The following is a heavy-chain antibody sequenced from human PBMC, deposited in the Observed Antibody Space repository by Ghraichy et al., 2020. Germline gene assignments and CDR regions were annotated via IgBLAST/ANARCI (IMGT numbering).Heavy chain of an antibody. V-gene: IGHV3-23*01. Sequence: GESLNISCAASGFTFGSYSMSWVRQAPEKGLEWVSSISDTGAGTHYADSVKGRFTISRDNSKNTLYLQMNSLRAEDTAVYYCASRSVPARRDFDYWGQGTLVTVSS. CDR2: ISDTGAGT. J-gene: IGHJ4*02. CDR1: GFTFGSYS. CDR3: ASRSVPARRDFDY. D-gene: IGHD6-6*01.